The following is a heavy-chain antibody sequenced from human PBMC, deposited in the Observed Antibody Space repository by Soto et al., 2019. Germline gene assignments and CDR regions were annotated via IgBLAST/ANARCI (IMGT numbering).Heavy chain of an antibody. CDR2: IYYSGST. CDR3: ARDRGSYSTHYYGMDV. D-gene: IGHD4-4*01. CDR1: GGSVSSGSYY. Sequence: PSETLSLTCTVSGGSVSSGSYYWSWIRQPPGKGLEWIGYIYYSGSTNYNPSLKGRVTISVDTSKNQFSLKLSSVTAADTAVYYCARDRGSYSTHYYGMDVWGQGTTVTVSS. J-gene: IGHJ6*02. V-gene: IGHV4-61*01.